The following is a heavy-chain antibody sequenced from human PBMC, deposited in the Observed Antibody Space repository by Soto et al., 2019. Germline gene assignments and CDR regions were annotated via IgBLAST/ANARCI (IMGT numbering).Heavy chain of an antibody. D-gene: IGHD6-19*01. CDR1: GYTFTGYY. V-gene: IGHV1-2*04. CDR2: INPNSGGT. J-gene: IGHJ6*02. CDR3: ARGPPYSSGWYSNYYYYGMDV. Sequence: ASVKVSCKASGYTFTGYYMHWVRQAPGQGLEWMGWINPNSGGTNYAQKFQGWVTMTRDTSISTAYMELSRLRSDDTAVYYCARGPPYSSGWYSNYYYYGMDVWG.